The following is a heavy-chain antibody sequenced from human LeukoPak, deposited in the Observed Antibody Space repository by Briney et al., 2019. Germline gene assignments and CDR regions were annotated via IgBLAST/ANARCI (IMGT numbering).Heavy chain of an antibody. Sequence: GGSLRLSCAASGFTFSSYWMHWVRHAPGKGLVWVSRINSDGSSTSYADSVKGRFTISRDNAKNTLYLQTNSLRAEDTAVYYCARDHYDFWSGYLYYFDYWGQGTLVTVSS. J-gene: IGHJ4*02. D-gene: IGHD3-3*01. CDR3: ARDHYDFWSGYLYYFDY. CDR2: INSDGSST. CDR1: GFTFSSYW. V-gene: IGHV3-74*01.